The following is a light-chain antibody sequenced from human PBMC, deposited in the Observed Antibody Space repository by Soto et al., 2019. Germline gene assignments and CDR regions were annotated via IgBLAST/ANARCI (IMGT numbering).Light chain of an antibody. V-gene: IGLV2-14*03. Sequence: QSVLTQPASVSGSPGRSITISCTGTSSDFGGYNYVSWYQQHPGEAPKLMIYDVSDRPSGVSNRFSASKSGNTASLTISGLQPEDEADYFCCSYTSSSTPWVFGTGTKVTVL. J-gene: IGLJ1*01. CDR2: DVS. CDR3: CSYTSSSTPWV. CDR1: SSDFGGYNY.